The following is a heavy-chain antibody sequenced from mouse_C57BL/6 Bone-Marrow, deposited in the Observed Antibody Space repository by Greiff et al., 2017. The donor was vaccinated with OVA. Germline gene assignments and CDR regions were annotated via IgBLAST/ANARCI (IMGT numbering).Heavy chain of an antibody. D-gene: IGHD1-1*01. Sequence: QVQLQQSGAELVRPGTSVKMSCKASGYTFTNYWIGWAKQRPGHGLEWIGDIYPGGGYTNYNEKFKGKATLTADKSSSTAYMQFSSLTSEDSAIYYCARSGPYYYGSSSYYYAMDDWGQGTSVTVSS. V-gene: IGHV1-63*01. J-gene: IGHJ4*01. CDR2: IYPGGGYT. CDR1: GYTFTNYW. CDR3: ARSGPYYYGSSSYYYAMDD.